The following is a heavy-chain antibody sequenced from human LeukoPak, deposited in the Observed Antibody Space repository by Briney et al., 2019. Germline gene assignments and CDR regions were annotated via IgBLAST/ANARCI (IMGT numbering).Heavy chain of an antibody. CDR1: GGSISSYY. CDR2: IYYSGST. V-gene: IGHV4-59*12. CDR3: ARGDLGYCSGGSCYLYYFDY. Sequence: SETLSLTCTVSGGSISSYYWSWIRQPPGKGLEWIGYIYYSGSTNYNPSLKSRVTISVDTSKNQFSLKLNSVTAADTAVYYCARGDLGYCSGGSCYLYYFDYWGQGTLVTVSS. D-gene: IGHD2-15*01. J-gene: IGHJ4*02.